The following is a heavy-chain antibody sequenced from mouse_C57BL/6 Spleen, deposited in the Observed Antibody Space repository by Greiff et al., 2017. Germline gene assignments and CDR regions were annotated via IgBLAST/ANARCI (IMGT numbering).Heavy chain of an antibody. D-gene: IGHD1-1*01. V-gene: IGHV5-17*01. CDR2: ISSGSSTI. CDR1: GFTFSDYG. J-gene: IGHJ1*03. Sequence: EVKLVESGGGLVKPGGSLKLSCAASGFTFSDYGMHWVRQAPEKGLAWVAYISSGSSTIYYADTVKVRFTISRDYAKNTLFLQMTSLRSEYTAMYYCARPGTTVVATKYFDVWGTGTTVTVSS. CDR3: ARPGTTVVATKYFDV.